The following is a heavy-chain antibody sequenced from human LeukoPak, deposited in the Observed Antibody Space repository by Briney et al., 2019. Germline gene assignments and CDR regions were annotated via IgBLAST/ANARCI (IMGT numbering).Heavy chain of an antibody. CDR3: AKDRGGYSGYDLIPWFDP. V-gene: IGHV3-30*02. CDR1: GFSFSTYG. D-gene: IGHD5-12*01. CDR2: IPYDGSNK. Sequence: GGSLRLSCAASGFSFSTYGMHWVRQAPGKGLEWMAFIPYDGSNKYYADSVKGRFTISRDNSKNTLYLQMNSLRAEDTAVYYCAKDRGGYSGYDLIPWFDPWGQGTLVTVSS. J-gene: IGHJ5*02.